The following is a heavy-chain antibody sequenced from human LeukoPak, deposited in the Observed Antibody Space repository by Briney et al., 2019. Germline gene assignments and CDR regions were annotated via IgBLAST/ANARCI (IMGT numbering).Heavy chain of an antibody. D-gene: IGHD6-13*01. J-gene: IGHJ4*02. CDR3: ASGSSSWFVDY. V-gene: IGHV1-69*10. CDR1: GGTFSSYA. Sequence: SVKVSCKASGGTFSSYAISWVRQAPGHGLEWRGGIIPILGIAKYAQKIPGRVTITADKSTSTAYMELRSQRSEDTAVYYCASGSSSWFVDYWGQGTLVTVSS. CDR2: IIPILGIA.